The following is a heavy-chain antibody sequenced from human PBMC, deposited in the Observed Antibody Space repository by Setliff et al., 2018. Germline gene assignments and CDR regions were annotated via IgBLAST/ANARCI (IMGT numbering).Heavy chain of an antibody. D-gene: IGHD2-15*01. V-gene: IGHV1-69*05. Sequence: SVKVSCKASGGTFSRYAISWVRQAPGQGLEWMGGSIPMYRTTKYAQKFQGRVTVTTDESTTTAYMELSSLRSEDTAVYYCATGPDIGEFGGNYFNYWGQGTLVTVSS. CDR2: SIPMYRTT. CDR3: ATGPDIGEFGGNYFNY. CDR1: GGTFSRYA. J-gene: IGHJ4*02.